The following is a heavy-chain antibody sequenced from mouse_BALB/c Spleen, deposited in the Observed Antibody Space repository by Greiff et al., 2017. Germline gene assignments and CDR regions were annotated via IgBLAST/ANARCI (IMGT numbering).Heavy chain of an antibody. CDR1: GFTFSSFG. CDR3: AREGDYYGSSLYAMDY. J-gene: IGHJ4*01. V-gene: IGHV5-17*02. Sequence: DVHLVESGGGLVQPGGSRKLSCAASGFTFSSFGMHWVRQAPEKGLEWVAYISSGSSTIYYADTVKGRFTISRDNPKNTLFLQMTSLRSEDTAMYYCAREGDYYGSSLYAMDYWGQGTSVTVSS. CDR2: ISSGSSTI. D-gene: IGHD1-1*01.